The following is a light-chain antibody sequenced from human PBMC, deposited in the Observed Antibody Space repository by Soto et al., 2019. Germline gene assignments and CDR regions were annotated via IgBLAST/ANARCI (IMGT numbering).Light chain of an antibody. CDR3: SSYRSTTTRYV. CDR2: EVS. Sequence: QSALTQPASVSGSPGQSITISCTGTNNDVGGYNYVSWYQQHPGKAPKLIIYEVSNRPSGVSNRFSGSKSANTASLTISGFQAEDEGDYFCSSYRSTTTRYVFGTGTKVTVL. J-gene: IGLJ1*01. CDR1: NNDVGGYNY. V-gene: IGLV2-14*01.